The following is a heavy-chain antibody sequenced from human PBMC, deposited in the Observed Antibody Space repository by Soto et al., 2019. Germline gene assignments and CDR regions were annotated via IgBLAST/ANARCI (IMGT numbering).Heavy chain of an antibody. V-gene: IGHV3-23*01. D-gene: IGHD2-15*01. CDR3: ATQDCSGAACTPPG. J-gene: IGHJ4*02. CDR2: IISDTART. Sequence: EVPLWESGGGLVQPGGSLRLSCAASGFPFGRSAMSWVRQAPGMGLECVSTIISDTARTHYADSVKGRFTISRDSSKNTMFLQLNSLRAADTAVYYCATQDCSGAACTPPGWGQGTLVTVSS. CDR1: GFPFGRSA.